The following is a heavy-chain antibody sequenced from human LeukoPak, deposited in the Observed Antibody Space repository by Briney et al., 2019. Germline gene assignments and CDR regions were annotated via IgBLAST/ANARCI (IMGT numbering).Heavy chain of an antibody. Sequence: PGGSLRLSCAASGFTFSSYGMSWVRQAPGKGLEWVSAISGSGGSTYYADSVKGRFTISRDNSKNTLYLQMNSLRAEDTAVYYCAKGPKGTYYYDSSGYSTYYFDYWGQGTLVTVSS. D-gene: IGHD3-22*01. CDR1: GFTFSSYG. V-gene: IGHV3-23*01. CDR3: AKGPKGTYYYDSSGYSTYYFDY. CDR2: ISGSGGST. J-gene: IGHJ4*02.